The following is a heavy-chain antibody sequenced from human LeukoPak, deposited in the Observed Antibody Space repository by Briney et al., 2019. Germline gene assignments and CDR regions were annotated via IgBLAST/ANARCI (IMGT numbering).Heavy chain of an antibody. J-gene: IGHJ4*02. CDR1: GGSISSYY. CDR3: ARSGRGGYDKFDY. CDR2: IYHSGGT. D-gene: IGHD5-12*01. V-gene: IGHV4-59*01. Sequence: SETLSLTCTVSGGSISSYYWSWIRQAPGKGLEWIGYIYHSGGTNYNPSLKNRVTMSVDTSKMQFSLRLSSVTAADTAVYYCARSGRGGYDKFDYWGQGTLVTVSS.